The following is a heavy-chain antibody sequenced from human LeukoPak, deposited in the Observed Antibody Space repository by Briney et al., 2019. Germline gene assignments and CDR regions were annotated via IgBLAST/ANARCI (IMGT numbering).Heavy chain of an antibody. J-gene: IGHJ3*02. V-gene: IGHV4-4*07. CDR3: ARDVTVTTYFDAFDI. D-gene: IGHD4-17*01. CDR1: GGSISGYY. CDR2: IYTSGST. Sequence: SETLSLTCTVSGGSISGYYWSWIRQPPGKGLEWIGRIYTSGSTNYNPSLKSRVTMSVDTSKNQFSLKLSSVTAADTAVYYCARDVTVTTYFDAFDIWGQGTMVTVSS.